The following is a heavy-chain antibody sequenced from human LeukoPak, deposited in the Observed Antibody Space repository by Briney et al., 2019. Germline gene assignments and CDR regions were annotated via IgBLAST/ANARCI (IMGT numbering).Heavy chain of an antibody. CDR1: GFTFGDYA. J-gene: IGHJ1*01. D-gene: IGHD3-9*01. Sequence: GGSLRLSFTASGFTFGDYAMSRFRQAPGKGLEWVGFIRSKAFGGTPEYAASVKGRFTISRDDSKSIAYLQMNSLKTEDTAVYYCSREYFDWLWGQGTLVTVSS. CDR2: IRSKAFGGTP. V-gene: IGHV3-49*03. CDR3: SREYFDWL.